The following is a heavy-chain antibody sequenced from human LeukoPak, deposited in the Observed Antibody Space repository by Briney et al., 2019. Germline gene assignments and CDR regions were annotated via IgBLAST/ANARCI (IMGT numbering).Heavy chain of an antibody. D-gene: IGHD3-10*01. J-gene: IGHJ6*02. Sequence: SETLSLTCTVSGAPISTAGYYWTWIRQTPGEGLEWIGYIYYTGSVGYNPSLKSRLSISLDTSKNQFSLKLNSVTAADTAVYYCARDHSYYFGSETSTLDVWGQGTAVTVSS. CDR1: GAPISTAGYY. V-gene: IGHV4-30-4*01. CDR3: ARDHSYYFGSETSTLDV. CDR2: IYYTGSV.